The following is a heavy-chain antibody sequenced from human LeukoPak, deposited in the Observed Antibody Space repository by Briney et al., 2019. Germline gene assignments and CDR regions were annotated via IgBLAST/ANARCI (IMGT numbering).Heavy chain of an antibody. CDR2: ISGSGGST. Sequence: GGSLRLSCAASGFTFSSNAMSWVRQAPEKGLEWVSAISGSGGSTYYADSMKGRFTISRGNSKNTLYLQRNSLRAEDTAVYYCAKARQVTGDFDYWGQGTLVTVSS. D-gene: IGHD3-9*01. J-gene: IGHJ4*02. CDR3: AKARQVTGDFDY. CDR1: GFTFSSNA. V-gene: IGHV3-23*01.